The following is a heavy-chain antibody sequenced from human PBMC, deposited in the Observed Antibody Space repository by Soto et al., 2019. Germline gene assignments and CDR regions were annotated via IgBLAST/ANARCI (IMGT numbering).Heavy chain of an antibody. CDR2: IIPIFGTA. D-gene: IGHD6-13*01. J-gene: IGHJ6*02. Sequence: QVQLVQSGAEVKKPGSSVKVSCKASGGTFSSYAISWVRQAPGQGLEWMGGIIPIFGTANYAQKFQGRVTITADGSTSTAYMELSSRRSEVTAVYYCARTHQYSSSWYAAMDVWGQGTTVTVSS. V-gene: IGHV1-69*12. CDR3: ARTHQYSSSWYAAMDV. CDR1: GGTFSSYA.